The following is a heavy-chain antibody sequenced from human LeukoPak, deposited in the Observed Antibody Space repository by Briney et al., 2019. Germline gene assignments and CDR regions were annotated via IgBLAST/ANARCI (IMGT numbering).Heavy chain of an antibody. CDR2: ISWDGGST. CDR1: GFTFDDYT. V-gene: IGHV3-43*01. D-gene: IGHD6-6*01. J-gene: IGHJ6*03. Sequence: GGSLRLSCAASGFTFDDYTMHWVRQAPGKGLEWVSLISWDGGSTYYADSVKGRFTISRDNSKNSLYLQMNSLRTEDTALYYCAKQERPYYYYMDVWGKGTTVTVSS. CDR3: AKQERPYYYYMDV.